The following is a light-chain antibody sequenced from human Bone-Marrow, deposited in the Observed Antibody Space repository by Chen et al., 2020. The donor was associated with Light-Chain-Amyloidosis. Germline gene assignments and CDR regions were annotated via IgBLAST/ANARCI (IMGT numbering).Light chain of an antibody. CDR1: QSLLHSSNNKNY. Sequence: DIVMNQSPDSLAVSLGERATINCKSTQSLLHSSNNKNYLAWYQQKPGQPPKLLIYWASTRESGVPDRFSGNGSGTDFTLPISGLQAEDLAVYYWQSRGTFGQGTKVEIK. V-gene: IGKV4-1*01. CDR2: WAS. CDR3: QSRGT. J-gene: IGKJ1*01.